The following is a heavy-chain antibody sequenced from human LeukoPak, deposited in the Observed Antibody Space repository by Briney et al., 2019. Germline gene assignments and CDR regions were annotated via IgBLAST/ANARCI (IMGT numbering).Heavy chain of an antibody. CDR2: IYYSGST. J-gene: IGHJ6*03. CDR1: GGSISSYY. D-gene: IGHD2-8*01. V-gene: IGHV4-59*01. CDR3: ARGRYCTNGVCYRHYYYYMDV. Sequence: SETLSLTCTVSGGSISSYYWSWIRQPPGKGPEWIGYIYYSGSTNYNPSLKSRVTISVDTSKNQFSLKLSSATAADTAVYYCARGRYCTNGVCYRHYYYYMDVWGKGTTVTVSS.